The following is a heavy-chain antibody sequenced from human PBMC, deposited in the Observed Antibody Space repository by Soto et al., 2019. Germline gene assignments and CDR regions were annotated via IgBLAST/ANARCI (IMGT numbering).Heavy chain of an antibody. CDR3: SREINGGLDA. CDR2: ISYDGSNK. J-gene: IGHJ5*02. V-gene: IGHV3-30*03. Sequence: QVQLAETGGGVVQPGRSLRLSCATSGFVSNDYDIHWVRQAPGKGLAWLASISYDGSNKYYADSVKGRFTISRDNSKNSLSLQINSLGAEDTAVYYCSREINGGLDAWGPGTLVTVSS. CDR1: GFVSNDYD. D-gene: IGHD2-21*01.